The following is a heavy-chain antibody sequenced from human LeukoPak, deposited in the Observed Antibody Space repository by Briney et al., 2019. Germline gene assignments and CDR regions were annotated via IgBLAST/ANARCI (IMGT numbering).Heavy chain of an antibody. Sequence: SETLSLTCTVSGGSINGGNYYWTWLRQPAGKGLEWIGRISPSGSTNHNPSVTSRVTISVDTSKNQFSLKLNFVTAADTAVYYCARVSYQEGVDYWGQGTLVTVSS. CDR2: ISPSGST. CDR3: ARVSYQEGVDY. V-gene: IGHV4-61*02. J-gene: IGHJ4*02. D-gene: IGHD2-2*01. CDR1: GGSINGGNYY.